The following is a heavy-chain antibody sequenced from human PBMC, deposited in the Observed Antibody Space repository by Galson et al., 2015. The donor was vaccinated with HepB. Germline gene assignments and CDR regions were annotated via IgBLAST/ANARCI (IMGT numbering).Heavy chain of an antibody. CDR3: ARMPPRWLGYFDY. J-gene: IGHJ4*02. D-gene: IGHD6-19*01. CDR1: GGTFSSYA. CDR2: IIPILGIA. V-gene: IGHV1-69*04. Sequence: SVKVSCKASGGTFSSYAISWVRQAPGQGLEWMGRIIPILGIANYAQKFQGRVTITADKSTSTAYMELSSLRSEDTAVYYCARMPPRWLGYFDYWGQGTLVTVSS.